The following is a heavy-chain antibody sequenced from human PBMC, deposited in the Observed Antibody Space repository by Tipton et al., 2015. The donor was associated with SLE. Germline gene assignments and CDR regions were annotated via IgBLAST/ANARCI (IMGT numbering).Heavy chain of an antibody. J-gene: IGHJ3*02. CDR3: ARDDVVVSTLGAFDI. V-gene: IGHV3-74*01. CDR1: GFTFRSYW. Sequence: GSLRLSCAASGFTFRSYWMHWVRQAPGKGLVWVSRINSDGSSTSYADSVKGRFTISRDNAKNTLYLQMNSLRAEDTAVYYCARDDVVVSTLGAFDIWGQGTMVTVSS. D-gene: IGHD1-26*01. CDR2: INSDGSST.